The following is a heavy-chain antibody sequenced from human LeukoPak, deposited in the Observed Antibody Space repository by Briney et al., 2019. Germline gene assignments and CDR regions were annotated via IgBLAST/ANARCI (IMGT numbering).Heavy chain of an antibody. D-gene: IGHD4-17*01. J-gene: IGHJ4*02. CDR3: AKDPHDYGDYGFDY. Sequence: HPGGSLRLSCAASGFTFDDYAMHWVRQAPGKGLEWVSGISWNSGSIGYADSVKGRFTISRDNAKNSLYLQMNSLRAEDTALYYCAKDPHDYGDYGFDYWGQGTLVTVSS. V-gene: IGHV3-9*01. CDR1: GFTFDDYA. CDR2: ISWNSGSI.